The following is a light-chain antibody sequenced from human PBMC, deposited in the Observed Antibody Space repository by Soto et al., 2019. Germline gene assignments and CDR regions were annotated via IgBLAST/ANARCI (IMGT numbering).Light chain of an antibody. CDR2: RNN. V-gene: IGLV1-47*01. CDR3: AAWDDSLSGHVV. J-gene: IGLJ2*01. CDR1: SSNIGSNY. Sequence: HSVLTQPPSASGTPGQRVTISCSGSSSNIGSNYVYWYQQLPRSAPKLLIYRNNQRPSGVPDRFSGSKSGTSASLAISGLRSEDEADYYCAAWDDSLSGHVVFGGGTKLTVL.